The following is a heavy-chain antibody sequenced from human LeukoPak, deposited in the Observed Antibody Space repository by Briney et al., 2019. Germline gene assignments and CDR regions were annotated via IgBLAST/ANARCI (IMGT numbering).Heavy chain of an antibody. J-gene: IGHJ4*02. Sequence: SETLSLTCTVSGGSINGYYWSWLRQPPGKGLEWIGYVHYTGSTTYNPSLKSRVPISGDTSNNQFSLKLTSVTAADTAVYYCARYSSGGFHFDYWGQGTLVTVSS. CDR2: VHYTGST. CDR3: ARYSSGGFHFDY. V-gene: IGHV4-59*08. CDR1: GGSINGYY. D-gene: IGHD2-8*02.